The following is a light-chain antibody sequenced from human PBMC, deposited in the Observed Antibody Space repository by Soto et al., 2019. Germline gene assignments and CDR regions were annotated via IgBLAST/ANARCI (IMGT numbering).Light chain of an antibody. CDR1: QSISSW. J-gene: IGKJ1*01. CDR3: LQDINYPWT. V-gene: IGKV1-5*03. Sequence: DIQMTQSPSTLSASVGDRVTITCRASQSISSWLAWYQQKPGKAPKLLIYKASSLESGVPPRFSGSGSGTDFTLAISSLQPEDSATYYCLQDINYPWTFGQGTKVDI. CDR2: KAS.